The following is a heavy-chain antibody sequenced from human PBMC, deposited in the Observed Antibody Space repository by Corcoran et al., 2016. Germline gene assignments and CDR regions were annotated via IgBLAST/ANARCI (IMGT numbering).Heavy chain of an antibody. D-gene: IGHD3-22*01. CDR1: GGSISSSSYY. J-gene: IGHJ3*02. V-gene: IGHV4-39*07. CDR3: ARVPDYYDSSGYPASAFDI. CDR2: IYYSGST. Sequence: QLQLQESGPGLVKPSETLSLTCTVSGGSISSSSYYWGWIRQPPGKGLEWIGSIYYSGSTYYNPSLKSRVTISVDTSKNQFSLKLSSVTAADTAVYYWARVPDYYDSSGYPASAFDIWGQGTMVTVSS.